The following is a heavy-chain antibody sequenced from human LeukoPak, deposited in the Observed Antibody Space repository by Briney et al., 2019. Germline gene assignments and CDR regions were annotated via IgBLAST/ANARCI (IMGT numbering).Heavy chain of an antibody. CDR1: GGSLTGYY. CDR2: ISPDGYS. V-gene: IGHV4-34*01. J-gene: IGHJ4*02. CDR3: ARDGYRSGRAFDI. D-gene: IGHD5-12*01. Sequence: SETLSLTCSVQGGSLTGYYWIWVRQSPDMGLEWIGEISPDGYSNFNPSLKTQFMMSVDTSRNQFSLRLNSVTAADTATYYCARDGYRSGRAFDIWSQGTPVSVSS.